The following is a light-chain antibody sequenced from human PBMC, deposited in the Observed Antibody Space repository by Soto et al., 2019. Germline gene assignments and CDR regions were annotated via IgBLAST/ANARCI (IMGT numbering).Light chain of an antibody. V-gene: IGKV1-39*01. J-gene: IGKJ1*01. CDR1: QIISTY. CDR2: AAS. CDR3: QQYGSSPRT. Sequence: DIQMTQSPSSLSASVGDRVTITCRASQIISTYLNWYQQRAGLAPRLLIYAASSLQSGVPPRFSGSGSGTDFTLTISRLEPEDFAVYYCQQYGSSPRTFGQGTKVDIK.